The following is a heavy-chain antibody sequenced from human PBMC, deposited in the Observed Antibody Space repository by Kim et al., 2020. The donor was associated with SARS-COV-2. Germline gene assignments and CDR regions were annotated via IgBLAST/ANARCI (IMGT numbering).Heavy chain of an antibody. CDR3: ARERSDSIKTLYYFDY. Sequence: SVKGRFTISRDHSKNTVWLQMNSLKAEDTAVYYCARERSDSIKTLYYFDYWGQGTLVTVSS. D-gene: IGHD3-22*01. V-gene: IGHV3-66*01. J-gene: IGHJ4*02.